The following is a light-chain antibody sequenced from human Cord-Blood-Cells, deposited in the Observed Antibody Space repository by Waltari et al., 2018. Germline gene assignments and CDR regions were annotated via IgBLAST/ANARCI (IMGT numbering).Light chain of an antibody. J-gene: IGLJ2*01. CDR3: QVWDSSSDRV. CDR1: NIGSKS. V-gene: IGLV3-21*04. Sequence: SYVPTQPPSVSVAPGKTARITCGGNNIGSKSVHWYQQKPGQAPVLVIYYDSDRPSGIPERFSGSNSGNTATLTISRVEAGDEADYYCQVWDSSSDRVFGGGTKLTVL. CDR2: YDS.